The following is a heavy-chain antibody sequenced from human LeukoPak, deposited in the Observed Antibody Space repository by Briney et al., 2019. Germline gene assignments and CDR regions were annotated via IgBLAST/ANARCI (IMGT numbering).Heavy chain of an antibody. CDR1: GGSFSGYY. D-gene: IGHD3-9*01. J-gene: IGHJ4*02. CDR2: INHSGST. Sequence: PSETLSLTCAVYGGSFSGYYWSWIRQPPGKGLEWIGEINHSGSTNYNPSLKSRVTISVDTSKNQFSLKLSSVTAADTAVYYCAKDEGDGLRYFDWPTDWGQGTLVTVSS. CDR3: AKDEGDGLRYFDWPTD. V-gene: IGHV4-34*01.